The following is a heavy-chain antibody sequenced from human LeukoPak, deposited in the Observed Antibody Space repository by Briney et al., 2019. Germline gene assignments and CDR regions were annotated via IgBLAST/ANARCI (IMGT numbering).Heavy chain of an antibody. CDR1: GGSISSYY. CDR3: AGGEVIAAAAAAFDY. Sequence: PSETLSLTCTVSGGSISSYYWSWIRQPPGKGLEWIGYIYYSGSTNYNPSLKSRVTISADTSKNQFSLKLSSLTAADTAVYYCAGGEVIAAAAAAFDYWGQGTLVTVSS. J-gene: IGHJ4*02. CDR2: IYYSGST. D-gene: IGHD6-13*01. V-gene: IGHV4-59*01.